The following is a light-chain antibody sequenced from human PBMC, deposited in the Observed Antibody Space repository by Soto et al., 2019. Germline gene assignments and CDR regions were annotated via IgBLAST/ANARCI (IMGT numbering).Light chain of an antibody. CDR1: QDISNY. CDR3: QQYANLPPT. J-gene: IGKJ1*01. Sequence: DIQMTQSPSSLSASVGDRVTITCQASQDISNYLNWYQQKPGKAPKLLIYDASNLETGVPSRFSGSGSGTDFTFTISSLQPEDIETYYCQQYANLPPTFGHGTKVEIK. V-gene: IGKV1-33*01. CDR2: DAS.